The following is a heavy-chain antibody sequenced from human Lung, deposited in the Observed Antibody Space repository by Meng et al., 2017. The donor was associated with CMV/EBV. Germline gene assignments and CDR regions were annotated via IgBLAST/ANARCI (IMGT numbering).Heavy chain of an antibody. J-gene: IGHJ4*02. CDR2: ISFSGTTM. Sequence: GEXXKISCAASGFTFSDYSLNWVRQAPGKGLEWISYISFSGTTMYYADSVKGRFTISRDYAKNSLYLQMNSLRAEDTAVYYCARNWGYNDGTSYYWGMFDYWGQGXLVTVSS. CDR1: GFTFSDYS. D-gene: IGHD3-22*01. V-gene: IGHV3-48*04. CDR3: ARNWGYNDGTSYYWGMFDY.